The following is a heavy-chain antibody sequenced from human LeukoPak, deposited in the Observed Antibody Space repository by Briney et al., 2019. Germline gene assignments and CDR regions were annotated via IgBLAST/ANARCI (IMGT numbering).Heavy chain of an antibody. J-gene: IGHJ4*02. CDR1: GGSIDITNY. CDR3: TRENRPFCPFAY. D-gene: IGHD2/OR15-2a*01. Sequence: PSETLSLTCAVSGGSIDITNYWGWVRQAPGTWMEWIGEISHSGTTNYSPSLRSRVAMSLDRANNQSSLNLTSVTDADTAVYYCTRENRPFCPFAYWGQGVLVTVSS. CDR2: ISHSGTT. V-gene: IGHV4-4*02.